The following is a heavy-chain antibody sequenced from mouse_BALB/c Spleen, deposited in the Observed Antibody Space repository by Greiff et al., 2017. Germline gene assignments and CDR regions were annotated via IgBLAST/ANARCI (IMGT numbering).Heavy chain of an antibody. Sequence: EVMLVESGGGLMKPGGSLKLSCAASGFTFSSYAMSWVRQTPEKRLEWVATISSGGSYTYYPDSVKGRFTISRDNAKNTLYLQMSSLRSEDTAMYYCARRIYYDYDGNYFDYWGQGTTLTVSS. D-gene: IGHD2-4*01. CDR2: ISSGGSYT. V-gene: IGHV5-9-1*01. J-gene: IGHJ2*01. CDR1: GFTFSSYA. CDR3: ARRIYYDYDGNYFDY.